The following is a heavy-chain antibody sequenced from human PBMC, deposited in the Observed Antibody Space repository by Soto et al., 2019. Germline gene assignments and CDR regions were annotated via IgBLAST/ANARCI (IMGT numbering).Heavy chain of an antibody. J-gene: IGHJ3*02. D-gene: IGHD3-10*01. V-gene: IGHV3-7*03. CDR3: ARAGMGVGLALRARAFDI. CDR2: IKQDGSEK. CDR1: GFTFSSYW. Sequence: GGSLRLSCAASGFTFSSYWMSWVRQAPGKGLEWVANIKQDGSEKYYVDSVKGRFTISRDNAKNSLYLQMNSLRAEDTAVYYCARAGMGVGLALRARAFDIWGQGTMVTVSS.